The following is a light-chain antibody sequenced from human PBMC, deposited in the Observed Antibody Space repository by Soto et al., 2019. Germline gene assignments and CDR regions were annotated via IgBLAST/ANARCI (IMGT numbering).Light chain of an antibody. CDR1: QSISSW. V-gene: IGKV1-5*01. CDR3: QQYKT. J-gene: IGKJ1*01. CDR2: DAS. Sequence: DIQMTQSPSTLSASVGDRVTITCRASQSISSWLAWDQQKPGKAPKLLIYDASSLESGVPSRFSGSGSGTEFTLTISSLQPDDFATYYCQQYKTFGQGTKVEIK.